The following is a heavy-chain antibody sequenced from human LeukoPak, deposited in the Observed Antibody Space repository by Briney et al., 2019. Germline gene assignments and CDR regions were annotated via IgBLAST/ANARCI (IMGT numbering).Heavy chain of an antibody. Sequence: PSETLSLTCTVSGGSISSYYWSWIRQPPGKGLEWIGYIYYSGSTNYNPSLKSRVTISVDTSKNQFSLKLSSVTAADTAVYYCARGGHITIFGVARDAFDIWGRGTMVTVSS. D-gene: IGHD3-3*01. CDR1: GGSISSYY. J-gene: IGHJ3*02. CDR3: ARGGHITIFGVARDAFDI. CDR2: IYYSGST. V-gene: IGHV4-59*01.